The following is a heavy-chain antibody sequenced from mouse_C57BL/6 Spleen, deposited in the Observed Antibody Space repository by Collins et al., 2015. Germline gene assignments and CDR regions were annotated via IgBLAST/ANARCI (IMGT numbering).Heavy chain of an antibody. Sequence: QVQLQQPGAELVKPGASVKMSCKASGYTFTSYWMHWVKQRPGQGLEWIGVIDPSDSYTSYNQKFKGKATLTVDKSSSTAYMELSSLTSEDSAVYYCARQGYGSSYWYFDVWGAGTTVTVSS. CDR1: GYTFTSYW. V-gene: IGHV1-69*02. CDR3: ARQGYGSSYWYFDV. CDR2: IDPSDSYT. J-gene: IGHJ1*01. D-gene: IGHD1-1*01.